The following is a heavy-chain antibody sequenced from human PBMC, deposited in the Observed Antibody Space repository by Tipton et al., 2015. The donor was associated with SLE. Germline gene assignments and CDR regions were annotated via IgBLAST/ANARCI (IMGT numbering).Heavy chain of an antibody. CDR3: AKDYNYDYPDYN. V-gene: IGHV4-59*01. D-gene: IGHD4-17*01. CDR2: IHYSGST. Sequence: TLSLTCSVSGGSLYSYYWSWIRQPPGEGLEWIGAIHYSGSTTSNPSLRTRLAMSVDTPNNQFSLRLSSVTAADTAVYYCAKDYNYDYPDYNWGQGTLVIVSS. J-gene: IGHJ4*02. CDR1: GGSLYSYY.